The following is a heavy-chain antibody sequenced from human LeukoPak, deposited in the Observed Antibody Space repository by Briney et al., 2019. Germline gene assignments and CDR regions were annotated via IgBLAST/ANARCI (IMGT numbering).Heavy chain of an antibody. CDR2: ISSSSSMI. J-gene: IGHJ4*02. D-gene: IGHD6-19*01. CDR1: GFTFSSYS. CDR3: AIDRYSSGWYTFDY. Sequence: GGSLRLSCAASGFTFSSYSMNWVRQAPGKGLEWVSYISSSSSMIYYADSVKGRFTISRDNAKNSLDLQMNSLRAEDTAVYYCAIDRYSSGWYTFDYWGQGTLVTVSS. V-gene: IGHV3-48*04.